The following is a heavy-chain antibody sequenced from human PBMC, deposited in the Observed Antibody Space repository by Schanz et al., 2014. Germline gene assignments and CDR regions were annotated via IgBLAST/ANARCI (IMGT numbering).Heavy chain of an antibody. D-gene: IGHD6-13*01. J-gene: IGHJ4*02. V-gene: IGHV3-11*01. Sequence: QVQLVESGGGLVKPGGSLRLSCAASGFTFSDYYMTWVRQAPGKGLEWVSDISDSGDSTYYADSVKGRFTISRDNAKMSLFLQINSLGDEDAAVYYCAKMAAAATYLDSWGQGTLVTVSS. CDR2: ISDSGDST. CDR3: AKMAAAATYLDS. CDR1: GFTFSDYY.